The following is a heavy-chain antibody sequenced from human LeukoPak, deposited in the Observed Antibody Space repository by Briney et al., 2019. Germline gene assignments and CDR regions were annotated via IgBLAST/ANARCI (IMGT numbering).Heavy chain of an antibody. J-gene: IGHJ3*02. CDR1: GGSISSGGYY. CDR2: VYYSGST. Sequence: SETLSLTCTVSGGSISSGGYYWSWTRQHPGKGLEWIGYVYYSGSTYYNPSLKSRVTISVDTSKNQFSLKLSSVTAADTAVYYCARVNPGGQAFDIWGQGTMVTVSS. V-gene: IGHV4-31*03. CDR3: ARVNPGGQAFDI. D-gene: IGHD3-16*01.